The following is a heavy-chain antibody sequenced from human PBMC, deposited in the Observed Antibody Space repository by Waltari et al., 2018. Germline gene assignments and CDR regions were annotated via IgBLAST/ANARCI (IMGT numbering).Heavy chain of an antibody. J-gene: IGHJ4*02. CDR1: GGSFSGYY. D-gene: IGHD2-2*01. CDR2: INHIGST. V-gene: IGHV4-34*01. Sequence: QVQLQQWGAGLLKPSETLSLTCAVYGGSFSGYYWSWIRQPPGKGLEWNGEINHIGSTTYNPSLNIRVTISVDTSKNQFSLKLSSLTASDTAVYYCARSVVVPAALYYFDYWGQGTLVTVSS. CDR3: ARSVVVPAALYYFDY.